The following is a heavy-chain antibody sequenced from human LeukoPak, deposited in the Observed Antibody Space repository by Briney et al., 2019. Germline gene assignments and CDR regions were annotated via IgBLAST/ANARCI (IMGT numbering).Heavy chain of an antibody. CDR2: ISSSGSKI. D-gene: IGHD3-3*01. Sequence: PGGSLRLSCGASGFTFSSYEMNWVRQARGKGVECVSYISSSGSKIYYADSVQGRFTISIDNAKNSLYLQMNSLRVEDTAVYYSARGRSFWSHSNWFDPWGQGTLVTVSS. V-gene: IGHV3-48*03. CDR3: ARGRSFWSHSNWFDP. J-gene: IGHJ5*02. CDR1: GFTFSSYE.